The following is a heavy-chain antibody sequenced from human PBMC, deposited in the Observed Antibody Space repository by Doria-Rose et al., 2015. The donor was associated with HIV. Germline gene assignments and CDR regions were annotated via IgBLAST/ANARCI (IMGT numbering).Heavy chain of an antibody. CDR1: GASVSSRGYY. CDR2: TYYTGTS. CDR3: ARMGSYRELDY. D-gene: IGHD3-16*01. Sequence: QVKLQESGPGLLKPSETLSLTCSVSGASVSSRGYYWNWIRQVPGKGLESLGYTYYTGTSDYSPSLKSRLNMAVDTSKNQFSLKLSFVTVADTAAYYCARMGSYRELDYWGQGARGIGSA. J-gene: IGHJ4*02. V-gene: IGHV4-31*03.